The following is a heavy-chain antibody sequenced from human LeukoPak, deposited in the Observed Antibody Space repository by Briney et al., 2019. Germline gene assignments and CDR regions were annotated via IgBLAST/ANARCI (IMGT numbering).Heavy chain of an antibody. J-gene: IGHJ3*02. CDR2: INPNSGGT. CDR3: ATEGLSGSYYRAFDI. CDR1: GYTFTGYY. Sequence: ASVKVSCKASGYTFTGYYMHWVRQAPGQGLEWMGWINPNSGGTNYAQKFQGRVTMTRDTSTSTVYMELSSLRSEDTAVYYCATEGLSGSYYRAFDIWGQGTMVTVSS. D-gene: IGHD1-26*01. V-gene: IGHV1-2*02.